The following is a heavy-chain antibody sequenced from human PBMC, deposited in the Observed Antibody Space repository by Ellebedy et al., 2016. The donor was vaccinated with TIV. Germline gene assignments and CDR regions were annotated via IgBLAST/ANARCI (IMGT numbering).Heavy chain of an antibody. Sequence: PGGSLRLSCAGSGFAFNTHAMTWVRQSPGKGLEWVSTLTTSGGGTYYADSVKGRFTISRDNSNNTLSLSMKSLRAEDTAVYYYSKDQRWETPHFYDGWGQGTLVTVSS. CDR1: GFAFNTHA. V-gene: IGHV3-23*01. CDR3: SKDQRWETPHFYDG. D-gene: IGHD1-26*01. CDR2: LTTSGGGT. J-gene: IGHJ4*02.